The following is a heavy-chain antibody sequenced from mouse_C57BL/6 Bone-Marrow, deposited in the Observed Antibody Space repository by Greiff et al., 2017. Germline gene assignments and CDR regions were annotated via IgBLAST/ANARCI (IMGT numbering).Heavy chain of an antibody. CDR2: IDPSDSYT. Sequence: VQLQQPGAELVKPGASVKLSCKASGYTFTSYWMQWVKQRPGQGLEWIGEIDPSDSYTNYNQKFKGKATLTVDTSSSTAYMQLSSLTSEDSAVYYCARNSSGWCDYWGQGTTLTVSS. CDR3: ARNSSGWCDY. V-gene: IGHV1-50*01. CDR1: GYTFTSYW. J-gene: IGHJ2*01. D-gene: IGHD3-2*02.